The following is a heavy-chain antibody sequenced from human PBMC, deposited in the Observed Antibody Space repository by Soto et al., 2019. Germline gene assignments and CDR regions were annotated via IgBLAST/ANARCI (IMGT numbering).Heavy chain of an antibody. CDR2: VNPSGGST. CDR3: AREGNCSDGVCYSEYFQR. CDR1: GYIFTAYS. J-gene: IGHJ1*01. Sequence: GASVKVSCKASGYIFTAYSMHWVRQAPGQGLEWMGVVNPSGGSTNYAQRFQGRITMTRDTSTSTVYMDLKFLTSEDTAVYYCAREGNCSDGVCYSEYFQRWGQGTLVTAPQ. V-gene: IGHV1-46*01. D-gene: IGHD2-15*01.